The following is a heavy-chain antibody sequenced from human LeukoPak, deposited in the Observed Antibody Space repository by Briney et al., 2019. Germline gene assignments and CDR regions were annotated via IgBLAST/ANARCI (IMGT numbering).Heavy chain of an antibody. CDR1: GYTFTGYY. D-gene: IGHD2-2*02. V-gene: IGHV1-2*02. Sequence: ASVKVSCKASGYTFTGYYMHWVRQAPGQGLEWMGWINPNSGGTNYAQKFQGRVTMTRDTSISTAYMELSRLRSDDTAVYYCAREGGRPAAIMLWFYYMDVWGKGTTVTVSS. CDR3: AREGGRPAAIMLWFYYMDV. CDR2: INPNSGGT. J-gene: IGHJ6*03.